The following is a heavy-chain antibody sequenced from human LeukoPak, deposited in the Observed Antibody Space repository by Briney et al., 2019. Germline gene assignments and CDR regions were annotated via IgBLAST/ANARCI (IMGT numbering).Heavy chain of an antibody. CDR1: GFTLSSYW. CDR2: IKQDGSEK. V-gene: IGHV3-7*05. Sequence: GGSLRLSCAASGFTLSSYWMSWVRQAPGKGLEWVANIKQDGSEKYYVDSVKGRFTICRDNAKNSLYLQMNSLRAEDTAVYYCARDQRYCSSSSCPWEPFDYWGQGTLVTVSS. J-gene: IGHJ4*02. CDR3: ARDQRYCSSSSCPWEPFDY. D-gene: IGHD2-2*01.